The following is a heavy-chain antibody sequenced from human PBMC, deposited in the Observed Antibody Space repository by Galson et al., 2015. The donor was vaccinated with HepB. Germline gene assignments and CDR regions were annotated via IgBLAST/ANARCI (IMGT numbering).Heavy chain of an antibody. V-gene: IGHV1-46*01. D-gene: IGHD6-6*01. CDR1: GYTFTSYY. Sequence: SVKVSCKASGYTFTSYYMHWVRQAPGQGLEWMGIINPSGGSTSYAQKFQGRVTMTRDTSTSTVYMELSSLRSEDTAVYYCARDLGFREQLAPSPSRLDVWGQGTTVTVSS. CDR2: INPSGGST. CDR3: ARDLGFREQLAPSPSRLDV. J-gene: IGHJ6*02.